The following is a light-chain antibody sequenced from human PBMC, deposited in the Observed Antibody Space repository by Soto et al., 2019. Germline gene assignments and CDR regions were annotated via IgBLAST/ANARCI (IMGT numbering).Light chain of an antibody. V-gene: IGKV1-39*01. CDR1: QSISKY. CDR2: AAS. J-gene: IGKJ1*01. Sequence: DIQMTQSPSSPSASLGDRVTITCRASQSISKYLNWYQQKPGKAPKVLIYAASSLQGGVPSRFSVSRSGTDFTLTISRLKTEDFATYYCQQSYSTPQTFGQGTKVDIK. CDR3: QQSYSTPQT.